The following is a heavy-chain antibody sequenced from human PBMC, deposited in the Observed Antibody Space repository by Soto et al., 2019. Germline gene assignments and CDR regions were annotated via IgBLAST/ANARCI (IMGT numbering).Heavy chain of an antibody. J-gene: IGHJ5*02. CDR3: ARGTEDWFDP. V-gene: IGHV1-46*01. Sequence: ASVKVSCKASGYTFISYNIHWVRQAPGQGLEWMGIINPRSGSTTFAQNFQGRVTVTGDTSTSTVYMELSSLRSEDTAVYFCARGTEDWFDPWGQGTLVTVSS. CDR1: GYTFISYN. CDR2: INPRSGST.